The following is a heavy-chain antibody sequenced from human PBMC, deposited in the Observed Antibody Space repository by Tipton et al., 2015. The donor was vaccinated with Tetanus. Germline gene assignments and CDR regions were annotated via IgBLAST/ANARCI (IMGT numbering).Heavy chain of an antibody. J-gene: IGHJ4*02. Sequence: LRLSCTVSGASIRGGTFYWGWIRQPPGKGLEWIGSIYESGDTYYIPSLKSRVTTSVDTSTNQFSLTLNSMAAADTGVYYCARHQSGYFTPFDYWGQGKLVTVSS. D-gene: IGHD3-3*01. CDR1: GASIRGGTFY. V-gene: IGHV4-39*01. CDR2: IYESGDT. CDR3: ARHQSGYFTPFDY.